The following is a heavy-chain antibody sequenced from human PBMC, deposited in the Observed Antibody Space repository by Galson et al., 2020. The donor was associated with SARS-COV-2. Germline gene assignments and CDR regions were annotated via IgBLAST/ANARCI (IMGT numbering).Heavy chain of an antibody. D-gene: IGHD1-26*01. CDR3: VRQGYGSRSYFFEA. Sequence: QASETLSLTCTASGVSISSYRWPWVRQAPGKELDWMGDIYYSGTTNYNPSLKSRLTMSVDTSKNQYSRRLNSVTAADTAVYYCVRQGYGSRSYFFEAWGPGTLVTVSS. CDR1: GVSISSYR. V-gene: IGHV4-59*08. J-gene: IGHJ4*02. CDR2: IYYSGTT.